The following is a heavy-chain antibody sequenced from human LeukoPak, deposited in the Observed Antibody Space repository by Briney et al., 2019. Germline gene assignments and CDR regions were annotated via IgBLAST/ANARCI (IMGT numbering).Heavy chain of an antibody. CDR3: ARVGEYSSGWNDAFDI. J-gene: IGHJ3*02. V-gene: IGHV4-4*07. CDR1: GGSISSYY. D-gene: IGHD6-19*01. Sequence: SETLSLTCTVSGGSISSYYWSWTRQPAGKGLEWIGRIYTSGSTNYNPSLKSRVTMSVDTSKNQFSLKLSSVTAADTAVYYCARVGEYSSGWNDAFDIWGQGTMVTASS. CDR2: IYTSGST.